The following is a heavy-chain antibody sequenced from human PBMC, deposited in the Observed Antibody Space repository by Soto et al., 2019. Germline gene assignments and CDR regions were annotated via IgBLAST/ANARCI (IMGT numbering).Heavy chain of an antibody. CDR3: ARDSVCSGGSCYRSFDY. D-gene: IGHD2-15*01. J-gene: IGHJ4*02. CDR1: GGSISSGGYY. CDR2: TYYSGST. V-gene: IGHV4-31*03. Sequence: SETLSLTCTVSGGSISSGGYYWSWIRQHPGKGLEWIGYTYYSGSTYYNPSLKSRVTISVDTSKNQFSLKLSSVTAADTAVYYCARDSVCSGGSCYRSFDYWGQGTLVTVSS.